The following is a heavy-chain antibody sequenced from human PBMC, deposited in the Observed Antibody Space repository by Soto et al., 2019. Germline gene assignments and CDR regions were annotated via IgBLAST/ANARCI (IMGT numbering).Heavy chain of an antibody. V-gene: IGHV5-51*01. J-gene: IGHJ4*02. Sequence: GESLKISCKGSGYNFITYWIVWVRQMPGKGLEWMGIIYPGDSDTRYSPSFQGQVTISADKSISTAYLQWSSLKASDTGIYYCARRSTDCTSTSCYFGYWRQGIPVTVSS. D-gene: IGHD2-2*01. CDR2: IYPGDSDT. CDR1: GYNFITYW. CDR3: ARRSTDCTSTSCYFGY.